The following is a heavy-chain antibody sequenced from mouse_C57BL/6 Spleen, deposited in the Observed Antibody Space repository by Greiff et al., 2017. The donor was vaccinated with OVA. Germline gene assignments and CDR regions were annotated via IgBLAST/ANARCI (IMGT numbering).Heavy chain of an antibody. Sequence: VQLQQSGAELVRPGTSVKLSCKASGYTFTSYWMHWVKQRPGQGLEWIGVIDPSDSYTNYNQKFKGKATLTVDTSSSTAYMQLSSLTSEDSAVYYCARPFITTVVARYFDVWGTGTTVTVSS. V-gene: IGHV1-59*01. D-gene: IGHD1-1*01. CDR3: ARPFITTVVARYFDV. J-gene: IGHJ1*03. CDR1: GYTFTSYW. CDR2: IDPSDSYT.